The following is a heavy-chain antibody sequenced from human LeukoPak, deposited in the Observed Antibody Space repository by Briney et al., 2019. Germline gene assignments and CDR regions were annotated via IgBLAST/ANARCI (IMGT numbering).Heavy chain of an antibody. V-gene: IGHV3-7*03. Sequence: GGSLRLSCVASGFTLSRYWMTWVRQAPGEGLEWVANIKQDGSEEYYADSMRGRFTVSRDNAKSSLYLQINSLRAEDTAVYYCARDQVYSSGTYLRYFQFGGQGTLVTVSS. CDR1: GFTLSRYW. CDR3: ARDQVYSSGTYLRYFQF. D-gene: IGHD3-22*01. J-gene: IGHJ1*01. CDR2: IKQDGSEE.